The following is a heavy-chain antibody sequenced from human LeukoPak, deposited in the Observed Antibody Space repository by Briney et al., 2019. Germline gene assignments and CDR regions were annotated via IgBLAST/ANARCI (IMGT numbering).Heavy chain of an antibody. CDR2: ISASGGTT. J-gene: IGHJ6*03. CDR3: AKDSKRYLLDYYMDV. Sequence: GGSLRLSCAASGLTLSNYAMIWVRQAPGKGLEWVSSISASGGTTYYADSVKGRFTISRDNPKNTLCLQMSSLSAEDTAIYYCAKDSKRYLLDYYMDVWGKGTTVTVSS. D-gene: IGHD1-14*01. CDR1: GLTLSNYA. V-gene: IGHV3-23*01.